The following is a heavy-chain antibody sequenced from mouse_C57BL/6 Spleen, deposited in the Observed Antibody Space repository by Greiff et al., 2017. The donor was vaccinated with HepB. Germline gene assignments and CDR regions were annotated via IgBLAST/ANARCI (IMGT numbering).Heavy chain of an antibody. J-gene: IGHJ1*03. D-gene: IGHD2-3*01. Sequence: EVKLMESGGGLVQPGGSMKLSCAASGFTFSDAWMDWVRQSPEKGLEWVAEIRNKANNHATYYAESVKGWFTISREDSKSSVYLQMNSLRAEDTGMYYCTRRWLLRYFDVWGTGTTVTVSS. V-gene: IGHV6-6*01. CDR2: IRNKANNHAT. CDR3: TRRWLLRYFDV. CDR1: GFTFSDAW.